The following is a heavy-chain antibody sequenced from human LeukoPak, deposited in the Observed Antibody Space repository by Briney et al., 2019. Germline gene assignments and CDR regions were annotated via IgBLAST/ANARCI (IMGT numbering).Heavy chain of an antibody. CDR2: IFYSGST. D-gene: IGHD6-13*01. Sequence: PSETLSLTCTVSGGSINNYYWNWIRQPPGKGLEWIGCIFYSGSTDYNPSLKSRVTISVDTSKNQFSLKLSSVTAADTAVYYCARRGSSWYYYNSGWFDPWGQGTLVTVSS. J-gene: IGHJ5*02. V-gene: IGHV4-59*01. CDR1: GGSINNYY. CDR3: ARRGSSWYYYNSGWFDP.